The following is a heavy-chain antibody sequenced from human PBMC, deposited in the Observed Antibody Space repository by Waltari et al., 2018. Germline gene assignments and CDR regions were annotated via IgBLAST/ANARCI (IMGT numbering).Heavy chain of an antibody. D-gene: IGHD3-10*01. CDR3: ASLGDYYGSGSNSPFDY. V-gene: IGHV1-2*02. CDR1: GYTFTGFY. J-gene: IGHJ4*02. Sequence: QVQLVQSGAEVKKPGASVKVSCEATGYTFTGFYMHWVRQAPGQGLEWMVWHNPKNGVTQYSQKFQGRVTMTRDTSISTAYLGLSGLGSDDTAVYYCASLGDYYGSGSNSPFDYGGQGTLVTVSS. CDR2: HNPKNGVT.